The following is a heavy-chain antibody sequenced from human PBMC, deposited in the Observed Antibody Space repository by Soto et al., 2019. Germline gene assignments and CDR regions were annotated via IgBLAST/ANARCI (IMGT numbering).Heavy chain of an antibody. CDR2: ISAHNGNT. CDR1: GYTFTSYG. CDR3: ARDPHIFDY. J-gene: IGHJ4*02. V-gene: IGHV1-18*04. Sequence: QVQVVQSGGEVKKPGASVKVSCKASGYTFTSYGISWVRQAPGQGLEWMGWISAHNGNTKYAQKFQGRVTLTTDTATSTAYMELRSLRSDDTAVYYCARDPHIFDYWGQGTLVTVSS.